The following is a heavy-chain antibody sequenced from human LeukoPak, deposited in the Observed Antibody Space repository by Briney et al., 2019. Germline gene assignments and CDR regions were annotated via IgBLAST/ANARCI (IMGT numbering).Heavy chain of an antibody. V-gene: IGHV3-7*05. Sequence: PDGSLTLSCAASGFTFSTYWMSWVRQDPGKGLEWVANIKQDGSEKYYVDSVKGRFTISRDNAKNSLHLQMNSLRAEDTAVYYCARDSFYYDSSGLFDYWGQATLVTVSS. J-gene: IGHJ4*01. CDR1: GFTFSTYW. CDR2: IKQDGSEK. D-gene: IGHD3-22*01. CDR3: ARDSFYYDSSGLFDY.